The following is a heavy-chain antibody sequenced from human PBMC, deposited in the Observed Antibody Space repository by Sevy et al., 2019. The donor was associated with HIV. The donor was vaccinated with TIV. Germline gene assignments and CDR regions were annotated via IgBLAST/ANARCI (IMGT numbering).Heavy chain of an antibody. CDR3: SRDLRLRGYSYGCFDY. V-gene: IGHV1-2*02. D-gene: IGHD5-18*01. J-gene: IGHJ4*02. CDR2: INPNSGDT. Sequence: ASVKVSCKASGYTFTGQYIHWVRQAPGQGLEWMGWINPNSGDTNYAQECQGRVTMTRDTSISTAYMELSGLKSDDTAVYYCSRDLRLRGYSYGCFDYWGQGTLVTVSS. CDR1: GYTFTGQY.